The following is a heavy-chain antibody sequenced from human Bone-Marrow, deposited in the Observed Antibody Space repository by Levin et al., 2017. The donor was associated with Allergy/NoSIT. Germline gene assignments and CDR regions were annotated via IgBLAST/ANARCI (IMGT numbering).Heavy chain of an antibody. Sequence: SQTLSLTCTVSGGSISSYYWSWIRQPPGKGLEWIGYIYYSGSTNYNPSLKSRVTISVDTSKNQFSLKLSSVTAADTAVYYCARGSDYYSSDYWGQGTLVTVSS. V-gene: IGHV4-59*01. CDR1: GGSISSYY. CDR2: IYYSGST. CDR3: ARGSDYYSSDY. J-gene: IGHJ4*02. D-gene: IGHD3-10*01.